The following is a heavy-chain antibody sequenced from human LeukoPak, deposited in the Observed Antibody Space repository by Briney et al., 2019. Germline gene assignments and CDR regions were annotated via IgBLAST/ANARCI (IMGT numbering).Heavy chain of an antibody. CDR2: INPSGGST. D-gene: IGHD3-10*01. V-gene: IGHV1-46*01. CDR3: ARGRLGTWFGELKA. Sequence: GASVKVSCKASGYTFISYYIHWMRQAPGQGLEWMGRINPSGGSTSYAQKFQGRVTMTRDMSTSTVYMELSRLRSDDTAVYYCARGRLGTWFGELKAWGQGTLVTVSS. CDR1: GYTFISYY. J-gene: IGHJ5*02.